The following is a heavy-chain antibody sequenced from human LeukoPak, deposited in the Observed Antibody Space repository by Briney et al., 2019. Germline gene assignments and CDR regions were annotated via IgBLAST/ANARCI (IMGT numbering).Heavy chain of an antibody. D-gene: IGHD3-10*01. CDR2: ISGSGGST. Sequence: GGSLRLSCAASGFTFSSYAMNWVRQAPGKGLEWVSGISGSGGSTYYADSVKGRFTISRDNAKNSLYLQMNSLRADDTAVYYCARVGRNYFDYWGQGTLVTVSS. V-gene: IGHV3-23*01. CDR1: GFTFSSYA. J-gene: IGHJ4*02. CDR3: ARVGRNYFDY.